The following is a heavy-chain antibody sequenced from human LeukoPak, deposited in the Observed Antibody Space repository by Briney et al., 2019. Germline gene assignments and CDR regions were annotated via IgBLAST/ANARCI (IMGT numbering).Heavy chain of an antibody. CDR1: GGSIGSYY. D-gene: IGHD2-21*02. J-gene: IGHJ4*02. CDR2: IHYSGST. Sequence: SETLSLTCTVSGGSIGSYYWNWIRQAPGKGLEWIGYIHYSGSTNHNSSLKSRVTISVDTSKNQYSLKLSSVTAADTAVYYCARDGVTGGFDYWGQGTLVTVSS. CDR3: ARDGVTGGFDY. V-gene: IGHV4-59*01.